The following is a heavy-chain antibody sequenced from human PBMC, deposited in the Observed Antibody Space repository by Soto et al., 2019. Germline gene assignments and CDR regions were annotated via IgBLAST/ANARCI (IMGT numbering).Heavy chain of an antibody. CDR2: ISSSGSTI. D-gene: IGHD5-18*01. J-gene: IGHJ3*02. CDR3: ARRTAMVKGAFDI. Sequence: GGSLRLFCAASGFTFSDYYMSWIRQAPGKGLEWVSYISSSGSTIYYADSVKGRFTISRDNAKNSLYLQMNSLRAEDTAVYYCARRTAMVKGAFDIWGQGTMVTVSS. V-gene: IGHV3-11*01. CDR1: GFTFSDYY.